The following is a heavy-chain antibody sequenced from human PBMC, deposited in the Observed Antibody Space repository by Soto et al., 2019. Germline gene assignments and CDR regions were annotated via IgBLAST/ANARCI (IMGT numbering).Heavy chain of an antibody. V-gene: IGHV3-21*01. J-gene: IGHJ6*02. Sequence: EVQLVESGGGLVKPGGSLRLSCVASGFTFSGYSINWVRQAPGKGLEWVSYISGPSIYIYYADSVKGRFTISRDNAKSXXXXXXXXXXXXXXAXXXXXXXFRNGFNVWGQGTTVSVSS. CDR2: ISGPSIYI. CDR3: XXXFRNGFNV. D-gene: IGHD2-8*01. CDR1: GFTFSGYS.